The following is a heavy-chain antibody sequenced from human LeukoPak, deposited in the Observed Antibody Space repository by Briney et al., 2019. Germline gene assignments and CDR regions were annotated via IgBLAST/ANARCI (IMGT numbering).Heavy chain of an antibody. CDR1: GYTFTSYD. D-gene: IGHD6-13*01. J-gene: IGHJ5*02. CDR3: ARAEYSSTFGP. CDR2: MNPNNGHT. V-gene: IGHV1-8*01. Sequence: ASVKVSCKASGYTFTSYDISWVRQATGQGLEWMGWMNPNNGHTGYAQKFQGRVTMTRNTSISTAYMELSSLRSEDTAVYYCARAEYSSTFGPWGQGTLVTVSS.